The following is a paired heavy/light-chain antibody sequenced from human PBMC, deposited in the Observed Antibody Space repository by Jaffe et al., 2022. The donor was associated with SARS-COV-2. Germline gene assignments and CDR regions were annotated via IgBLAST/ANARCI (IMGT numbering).Heavy chain of an antibody. V-gene: IGHV4-31*03. J-gene: IGHJ6*02. CDR2: IYYTGNT. Sequence: QVQLQESGPGLVKPSQTLSLTCTVSGGSISSGGYYWSWIRQHPGKGLEWIGYIYYTGNTYYNPSLKSRVTISVDTSENQFSLKLTSVTAADTAVYYCARDPMQDSSGYPSNSYGMDVWGQGTAVTVSS. CDR1: GGSISSGGYY. D-gene: IGHD3-22*01. CDR3: ARDPMQDSSGYPSNSYGMDV.
Light chain of an antibody. CDR1: GSNIGNTY. CDR2: DNS. V-gene: IGLV1-51*01. CDR3: GTWDSILSAVV. Sequence: QSVLTQPPSVSAAPGQKVTISCSGGGSNIGNTYVSWYQQLPGTAPKLLIYDNSKRPSGIPDRFSGSKSGMSATLGITGLQTEDEADYYCGTWDSILSAVVFGGGTKLTVL. J-gene: IGLJ2*01.